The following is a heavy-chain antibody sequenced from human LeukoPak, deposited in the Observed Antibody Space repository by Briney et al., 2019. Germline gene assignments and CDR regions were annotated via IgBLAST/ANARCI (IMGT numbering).Heavy chain of an antibody. CDR2: ISSSSSYI. CDR1: RFTFSSYS. Sequence: GGSLRLSCAASRFTFSSYSMNWVGQAPGKGLEGVSSISSSSSYIYYADSLKGRFTISRDNAKNPLYLQMNSLRAEDTAVYYCARDFPGPYYYYYYGMDVWGQGTTVTVSS. CDR3: ARDFPGPYYYYYYGMDV. V-gene: IGHV3-21*01. J-gene: IGHJ6*02.